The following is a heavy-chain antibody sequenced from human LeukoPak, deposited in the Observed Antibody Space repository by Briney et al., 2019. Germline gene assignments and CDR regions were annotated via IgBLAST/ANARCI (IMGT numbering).Heavy chain of an antibody. D-gene: IGHD6-6*01. V-gene: IGHV1-2*06. J-gene: IGHJ4*02. CDR3: ARGGGIAARPVDY. Sequence: GASVKVSCKXSGYTFTGDYMHWVRQAPGQGLEWMGRINPNSGGTNYAQKFQGRVTMTRDTSISTAYMELSRLRSDDTAVYYCARGGGIAARPVDYWGQGTLVTVSS. CDR2: INPNSGGT. CDR1: GYTFTGDY.